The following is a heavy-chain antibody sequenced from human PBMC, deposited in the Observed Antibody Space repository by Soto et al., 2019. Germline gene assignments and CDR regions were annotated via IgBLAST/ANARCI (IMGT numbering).Heavy chain of an antibody. D-gene: IGHD3-10*01. V-gene: IGHV1-18*01. J-gene: IGHJ3*02. CDR3: ARGGSVQDDSFDI. Sequence: QILLVQSGAEVKRPGASVTVSCKASGNIFTNDGISWVRQAPGQGLEWMGWSSAFNDNANYAQIFRGRVTMTTDTSTNTAYLELRGLDSDDTAVYYCARGGSVQDDSFDIWGQGTMVTVSS. CDR2: SSAFNDNA. CDR1: GNIFTNDG.